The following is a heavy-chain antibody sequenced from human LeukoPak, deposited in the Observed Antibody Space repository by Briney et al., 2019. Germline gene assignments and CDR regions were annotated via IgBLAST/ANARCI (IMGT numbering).Heavy chain of an antibody. CDR2: ISGSGGAT. V-gene: IGHV3-23*01. D-gene: IGHD3-3*01. J-gene: IGHJ6*02. CDR3: AQGGYPGVVITV. CDR1: GFTFSTHA. Sequence: GGSLRLSCTASGFTFSTHAMTWVRQFPGKVLEWVSVISGSGGATHYADSVKGRFTISRDNSKNTVFLQMDSLRAEDTAVYYCAQGGYPGVVITVWGQGTTVTVS.